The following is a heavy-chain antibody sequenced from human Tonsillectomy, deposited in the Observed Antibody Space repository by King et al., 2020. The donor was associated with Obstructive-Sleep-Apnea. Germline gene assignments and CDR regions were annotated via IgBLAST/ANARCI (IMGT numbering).Heavy chain of an antibody. J-gene: IGHJ6*02. CDR2: ISWNSGTI. D-gene: IGHD3-10*01. Sequence: VQLVESGGGLVQPGRSLRLSCAVSGFTFDDYAMHWVRQAPGKGLEWVSGISWNSGTIGYVDSLKGRFTISSYNAKNSLYLQMNKLRAWETALYYCVKGDYGSGQSGGDVWGQGTTVTVSS. CDR3: VKGDYGSGQSGGDV. CDR1: GFTFDDYA. V-gene: IGHV3-9*01.